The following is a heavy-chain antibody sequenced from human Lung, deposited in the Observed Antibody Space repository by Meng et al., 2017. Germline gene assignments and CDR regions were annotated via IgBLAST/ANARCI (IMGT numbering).Heavy chain of an antibody. CDR2: INHSGRT. D-gene: IGHD4-11*01. V-gene: IGHV4-34*01. J-gene: IGHJ4*02. Sequence: QVDLQRLGAGLLKPSETLSHTCFVSGGSFSDYYWTWIRQPPGKGLEWIGEINHSGRTNYNPSLESRATISVDTSQNNLSLKLSSVTAADSAVYYCARGPTTMAHDFDYWGQGTLVTVSS. CDR3: ARGPTTMAHDFDY. CDR1: GGSFSDYY.